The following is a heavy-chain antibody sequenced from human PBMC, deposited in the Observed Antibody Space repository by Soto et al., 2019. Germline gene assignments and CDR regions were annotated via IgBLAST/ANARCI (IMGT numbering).Heavy chain of an antibody. D-gene: IGHD3-22*01. Sequence: SEALAVTCAFSVGSITIYFWSWIRQPPGKGLDWIGYIYYSGSTKYNPSLKSRVTISVDTSKNQFSLKLSSVTAADTAVYYCARDHYYDSTGYYDYWGQGTLVTVSS. V-gene: IGHV4-59*01. CDR2: IYYSGST. J-gene: IGHJ4*02. CDR3: ARDHYYDSTGYYDY. CDR1: VGSITIYF.